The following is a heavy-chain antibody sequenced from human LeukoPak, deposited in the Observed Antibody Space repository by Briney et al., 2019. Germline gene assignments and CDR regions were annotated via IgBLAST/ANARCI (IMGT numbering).Heavy chain of an antibody. D-gene: IGHD2-2*01. CDR1: GFTFSSYS. Sequence: GGSLRLSCAASGFTFSSYSMNWVRQAPGKGLEWVSSISSSSSYIYYADSVKGRFTISRDNAKNSLYLQMNSLRAEDTAVYYCARVRDIVVVPAAYNGNMVVWGKGTTVTISS. V-gene: IGHV3-21*01. CDR2: ISSSSSYI. J-gene: IGHJ6*03. CDR3: ARVRDIVVVPAAYNGNMVV.